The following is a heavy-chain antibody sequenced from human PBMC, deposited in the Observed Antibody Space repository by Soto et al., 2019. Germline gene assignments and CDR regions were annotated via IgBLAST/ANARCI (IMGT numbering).Heavy chain of an antibody. J-gene: IGHJ2*01. CDR3: SRGNHRWLQLWYFER. CDR1: GGTFSSYT. CDR2: IIPIFGTA. D-gene: IGHD5-12*01. V-gene: IGHV1-69*12. Sequence: QVQLVQSGAEVKKPGSSVTVSCKASGGTFSSYTISWVRQAPGQGLEWMGGIIPIFGTANYAQKFQGRVTITADEATSTAYMELSSLRSEDTAVYYCSRGNHRWLQLWYFERWGRGTLVTVSS.